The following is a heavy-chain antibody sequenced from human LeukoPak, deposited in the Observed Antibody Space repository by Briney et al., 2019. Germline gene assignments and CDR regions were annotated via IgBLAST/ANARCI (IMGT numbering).Heavy chain of an antibody. CDR3: AKADHYYDILTGYASWDY. CDR1: GFTFSSYA. Sequence: GGSLRLSCAASGFTFSSYAMSWVRQAPGKGLEWVSAISGSGGSTYYADSVKGRFTISRDNFKNTLYLQMNSLRAEDTAVYYCAKADHYYDILTGYASWDYWGQGTLVTVSS. J-gene: IGHJ4*02. D-gene: IGHD3-9*01. CDR2: ISGSGGST. V-gene: IGHV3-23*01.